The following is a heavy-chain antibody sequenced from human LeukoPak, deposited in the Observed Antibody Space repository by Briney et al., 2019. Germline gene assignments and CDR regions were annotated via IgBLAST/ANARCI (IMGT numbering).Heavy chain of an antibody. CDR3: ARGGSDFWSGYNWCDP. V-gene: IGHV1-69*04. D-gene: IGHD3-3*01. CDR2: VIPIFGIA. J-gene: IGHJ5*02. Sequence: SVKVSCKASGGTFSSYAISWVRQAPGQGLEWMGSVIPIFGIANYAQKFQGRVTITADKSTSTAYMELSSLRSEDTAVYCCARGGSDFWSGYNWCDPWGQGTLVTVSS. CDR1: GGTFSSYA.